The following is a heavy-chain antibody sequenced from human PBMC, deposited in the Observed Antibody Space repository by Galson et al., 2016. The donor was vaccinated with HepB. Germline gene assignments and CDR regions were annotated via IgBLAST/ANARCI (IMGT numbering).Heavy chain of an antibody. D-gene: IGHD1-1*01. Sequence: SVKVSCKASGYSFTKYDINWVRQAPGQGLEWVGWINPDSYATGYAQKFQGRVTMTTDTSTTTAYMEIRSLTSEDTAVYYCPRGLVGTVASTSWFDPWGQGTLVTVSS. J-gene: IGHJ5*02. V-gene: IGHV1-8*01. CDR1: GYSFTKYD. CDR2: INPDSYAT. CDR3: PRGLVGTVASTSWFDP.